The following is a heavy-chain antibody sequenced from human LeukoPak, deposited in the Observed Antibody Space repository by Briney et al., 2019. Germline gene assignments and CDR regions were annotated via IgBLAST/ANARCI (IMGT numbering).Heavy chain of an antibody. J-gene: IGHJ6*02. Sequence: GGSLRLSCAASGFTFSYYAMTWVRQAPGKGLESVSSISETGTNAYYADPVKGRFTISRDNSKTTLYLQMNSLRAEDSGVYYFAKILQQILQSYYYVIDVWGQGTTVTVSS. D-gene: IGHD6-13*01. V-gene: IGHV3-23*01. CDR3: AKILQQILQSYYYVIDV. CDR2: ISETGTNA. CDR1: GFTFSYYA.